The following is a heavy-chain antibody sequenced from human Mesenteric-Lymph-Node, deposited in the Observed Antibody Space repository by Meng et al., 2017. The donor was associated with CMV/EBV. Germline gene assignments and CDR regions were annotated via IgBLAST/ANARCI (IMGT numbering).Heavy chain of an antibody. D-gene: IGHD2-8*01. V-gene: IGHV3-15*01. Sequence: GGSLRLSCAASGFSFSDVWMSWVRQAPGQGLEWIGRVKRRIDGETTDYAAVVKARFTVSRDDSKSTLYLQMNSLETEDTAVYYCATGLISAFEIWGRGTMVTV. J-gene: IGHJ3*02. CDR3: ATGLISAFEI. CDR2: VKRRIDGETT. CDR1: GFSFSDVW.